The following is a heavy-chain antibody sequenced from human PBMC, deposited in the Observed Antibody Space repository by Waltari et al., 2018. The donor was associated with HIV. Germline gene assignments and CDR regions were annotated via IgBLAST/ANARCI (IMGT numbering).Heavy chain of an antibody. J-gene: IGHJ2*01. Sequence: QVHLLQSGAELKKTGASVKLSCKASGYTFLNFRLHLVRQAPGQGLEWMGWFNSYNGDTKYAQKFQDRVTMTTDTSTSTAYMELRSLRSDDTAVYYCARFFPTATTTGWYLDLWGPGTLVTMSS. CDR3: ARFFPTATTTGWYLDL. V-gene: IGHV1-18*01. CDR1: GYTFLNFR. CDR2: FNSYNGDT. D-gene: IGHD4-17*01.